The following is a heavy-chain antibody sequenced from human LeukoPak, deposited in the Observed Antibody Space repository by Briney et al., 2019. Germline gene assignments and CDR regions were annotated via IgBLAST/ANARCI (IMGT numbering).Heavy chain of an antibody. Sequence: SETLSLTCTVSGGSISSYYWSWIRQPPGKGLEWIGYIYYSGSTNYKPSLKSRVTISVETSKNQFSLKLRSVTAADTAVYYCARVTGYMIEDYFDYWGQGTLVAVSS. V-gene: IGHV4-59*01. CDR1: GGSISSYY. J-gene: IGHJ4*02. CDR3: ARVTGYMIEDYFDY. D-gene: IGHD3-22*01. CDR2: IYYSGST.